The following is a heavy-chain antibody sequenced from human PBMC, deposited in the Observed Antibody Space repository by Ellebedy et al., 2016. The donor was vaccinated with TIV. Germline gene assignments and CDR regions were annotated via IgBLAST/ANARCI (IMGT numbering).Heavy chain of an antibody. CDR1: EFTVNDYY. CDR3: ARAGCGSSNCYREYYGMDV. CDR2: IYGSET. D-gene: IGHD2-2*02. J-gene: IGHJ6*02. Sequence: GESLKISCVGSEFTVNDYYMSWVRQAPGKGLEWVSVIYGSETWYLDSVKGRFTISRDNSQNMLYLQMNSLRADDTAVYYCARAGCGSSNCYREYYGMDVWGQGATVTVSS. V-gene: IGHV3-53*01.